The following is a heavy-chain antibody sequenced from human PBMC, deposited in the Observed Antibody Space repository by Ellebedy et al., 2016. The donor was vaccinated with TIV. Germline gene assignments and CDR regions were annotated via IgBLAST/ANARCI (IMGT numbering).Heavy chain of an antibody. CDR3: ARWPSGDAPLDY. CDR2: ISSSSSYT. V-gene: IGHV3-11*06. J-gene: IGHJ4*02. CDR1: GFTFSDYY. D-gene: IGHD4-17*01. Sequence: GESLKISCAASGFTFSDYYMSWIRQAPGKGLEWVSYISSSSSYTNYADSVKGRFTISRDNAKNSLYLQMNSLRVEDTAVYYCARWPSGDAPLDYWGQGTLVTVSS.